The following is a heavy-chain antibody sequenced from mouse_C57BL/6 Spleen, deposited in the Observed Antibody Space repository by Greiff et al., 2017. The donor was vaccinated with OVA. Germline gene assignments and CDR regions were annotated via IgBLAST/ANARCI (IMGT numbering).Heavy chain of an antibody. CDR1: GYTFTDYY. V-gene: IGHV1-26*01. CDR2: INPNNGGT. J-gene: IGHJ2*01. D-gene: IGHD1-1*01. Sequence: VQLQQSGPELVKPGASVKISYKASGYTFTDYYMNWVKQSHGKSLEWIGDINPNNGGTSYNQKFKGKATLTVDKSSSTAYMELRSLTSEDSAVYYCARNPVTTVVGDYWGQGTTLTVSS. CDR3: ARNPVTTVVGDY.